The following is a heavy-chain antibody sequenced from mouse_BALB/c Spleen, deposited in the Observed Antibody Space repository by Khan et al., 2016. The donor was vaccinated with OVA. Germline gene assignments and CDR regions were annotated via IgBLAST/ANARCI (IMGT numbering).Heavy chain of an antibody. D-gene: IGHD1-1*01. V-gene: IGHV1S135*01. Sequence: VQLKESGPELVKPGASVKVSCKASGYSFTDYNMFWVKQSPGKSLEWIGYIDPYNGGTSYNQKFKGKATLTVDKSSSTAFMHLSSLTSEDSAVFYCARTDYYGSSYYFDYWCQGTTLTVSS. CDR3: ARTDYYGSSYYFDY. CDR1: GYSFTDYN. J-gene: IGHJ2*01. CDR2: IDPYNGGT.